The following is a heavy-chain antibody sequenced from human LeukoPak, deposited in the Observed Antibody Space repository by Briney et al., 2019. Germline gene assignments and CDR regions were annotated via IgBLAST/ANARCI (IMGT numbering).Heavy chain of an antibody. V-gene: IGHV3-23*01. CDR1: GFTFSSYA. CDR3: AEDGDYYDSSGYN. D-gene: IGHD3-22*01. J-gene: IGHJ4*02. CDR2: ISGSGGST. Sequence: GGSLRLSCAASGFTFSSYAMSWVRQAPGKGLEWVSAISGSGGSTYYADSVKGRFTISRDNSKNTLYLQMNSLRAEDTAVYYCAEDGDYYDSSGYNWGQGTLVTVSS.